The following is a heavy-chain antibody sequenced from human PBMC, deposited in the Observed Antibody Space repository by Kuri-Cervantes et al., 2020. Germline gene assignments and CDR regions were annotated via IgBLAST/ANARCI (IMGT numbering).Heavy chain of an antibody. CDR2: ISWNSGSI. V-gene: IGHV3-9*01. Sequence: GGSLRLSCAASGFTFDDYAMHWVRQAPGKGLEWVSGISWNSGSIGYADSVKGRFTISRDNSKNTLYLQMNSLRAEDTAVYYCAKDMTSGGGYNSYYYYGMDVWGQGTTVTVSS. D-gene: IGHD5-12*01. CDR1: GFTFDDYA. J-gene: IGHJ6*02. CDR3: AKDMTSGGGYNSYYYYGMDV.